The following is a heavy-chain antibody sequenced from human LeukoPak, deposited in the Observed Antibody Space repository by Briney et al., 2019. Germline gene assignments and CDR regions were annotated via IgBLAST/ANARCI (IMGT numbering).Heavy chain of an antibody. CDR3: ARGPDIVVVPAARPVYYYYYGMDV. J-gene: IGHJ6*02. CDR2: IYTSGST. V-gene: IGHV4-4*07. Sequence: SETLSLTCTVSGGSISSYYWSWIRQPAGKGLEWIGRIYTSGSTNYNPSLKSRVTMSVGTSKNQFSLKLSSVTAADTAVYYCARGPDIVVVPAARPVYYYYYGMDVWGQGTTVTVSS. D-gene: IGHD2-2*01. CDR1: GGSISSYY.